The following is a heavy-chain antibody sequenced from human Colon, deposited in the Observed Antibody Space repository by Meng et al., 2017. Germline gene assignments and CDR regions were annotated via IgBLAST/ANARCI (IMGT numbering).Heavy chain of an antibody. CDR3: AKGASMITFGGVIAPIDY. D-gene: IGHD3-16*02. CDR2: ISGSGGST. J-gene: IGHJ4*02. CDR1: GFTFSSYA. Sequence: GGSLRLSCAASGFTFSSYAMSGVRQAPGKGLEWVSAISGSGGSTYYADSVKGRFTISSDNSKNTLYLQMNSLRAEDTAVYYCAKGASMITFGGVIAPIDYWGQGTLVTVSS. V-gene: IGHV3-23*01.